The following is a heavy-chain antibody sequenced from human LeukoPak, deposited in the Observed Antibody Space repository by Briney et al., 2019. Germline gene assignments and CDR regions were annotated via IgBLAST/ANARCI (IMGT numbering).Heavy chain of an antibody. V-gene: IGHV3-66*01. D-gene: IGHD6-13*01. CDR2: IYSGGST. CDR1: GFTVSSNY. J-gene: IGHJ4*02. Sequence: GGSLRLSCAASGFTVSSNYMSWVRQAPGKGLECVSVIYSGGSTYYADSVKGRFIISRDNSKNTLYLQLNSLRAEDTAVYYCARGPRGISSTDDYWGQGTLVTVSS. CDR3: ARGPRGISSTDDY.